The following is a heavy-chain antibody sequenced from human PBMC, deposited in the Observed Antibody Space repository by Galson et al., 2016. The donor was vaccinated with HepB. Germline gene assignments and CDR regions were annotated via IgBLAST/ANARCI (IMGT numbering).Heavy chain of an antibody. V-gene: IGHV3-74*01. Sequence: SLRLSCAASGFTFSSYWMHWVRQAPGRGLVWVSRISSDGSTTDYADSVKGRFTISRDNAKNTLYLQMNSLRAEDTAFYYCATVSSPLDYWGQGTLVTVSS. CDR1: GFTFSSYW. D-gene: IGHD3-16*01. J-gene: IGHJ4*02. CDR2: ISSDGSTT. CDR3: ATVSSPLDY.